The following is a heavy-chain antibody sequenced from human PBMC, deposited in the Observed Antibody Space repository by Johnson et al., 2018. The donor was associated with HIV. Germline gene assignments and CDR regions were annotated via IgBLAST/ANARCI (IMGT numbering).Heavy chain of an antibody. D-gene: IGHD5-24*01. V-gene: IGHV3-30*14. J-gene: IGHJ3*02. CDR1: GFSVSGNY. CDR3: ARDHSRDEAFDI. CDR2: ISSDGNNK. Sequence: QMLLVESGGGLVQPGGSLRLSCAVSGFSVSGNYMTWVRQAPGKGLEWVASISSDGNNKYFADSVQGRFTISRDNAKNSLYLQMNSLRAEDTAVYYCARDHSRDEAFDIWGQGTMVTVSS.